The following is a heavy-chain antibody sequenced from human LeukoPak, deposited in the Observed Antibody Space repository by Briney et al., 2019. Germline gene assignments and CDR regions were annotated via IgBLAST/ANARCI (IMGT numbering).Heavy chain of an antibody. D-gene: IGHD3-22*01. J-gene: IGHJ3*02. CDR1: GGSISSYY. CDR3: ARDKPYYDISGYLSPHAFDI. V-gene: IGHV4-4*07. CDR2: IYTSGST. Sequence: SETLSLTCTVSGGSISSYYWSWIRQPAGKGLEWIGRIYTSGSTNYNPSLKSRVTISVDTSKNRFSLKLSSVTAADTAVYYCARDKPYYDISGYLSPHAFDIWGQGTMVTVSS.